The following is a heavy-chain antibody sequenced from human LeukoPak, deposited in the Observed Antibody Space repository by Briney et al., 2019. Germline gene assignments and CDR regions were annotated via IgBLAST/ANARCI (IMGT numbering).Heavy chain of an antibody. CDR1: GFTFSDHY. CDR3: ARYSYGPDAFDI. V-gene: IGHV3-72*01. J-gene: IGHJ3*02. D-gene: IGHD5-18*01. CDR2: TRNKANSYTT. Sequence: PGRSLRLSCAASGFTFSDHYMDWVRQAPGKGLEWVGRTRNKANSYTTEYAASVKGRFTISRDDPKNSLYLQMNSLKTEDTAVYYCARYSYGPDAFDIWGQGTMVTVSS.